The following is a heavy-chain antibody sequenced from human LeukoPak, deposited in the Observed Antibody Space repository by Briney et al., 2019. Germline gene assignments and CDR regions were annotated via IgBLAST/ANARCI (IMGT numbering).Heavy chain of an antibody. CDR3: ASLLGTVTIFDN. CDR1: GFTFTDCY. CDR2: IKYDGTVV. J-gene: IGHJ4*02. D-gene: IGHD3-16*01. Sequence: GGSLRLSCEASGFTFTDCYMSWVRQAPGKGLEWVATIKYDGTVVNVVDSVKGRFTISRDNAKHSLFLQMNSLRAEDTAVYYCASLLGTVTIFDNRGQGTLVTVSS. V-gene: IGHV3-7*01.